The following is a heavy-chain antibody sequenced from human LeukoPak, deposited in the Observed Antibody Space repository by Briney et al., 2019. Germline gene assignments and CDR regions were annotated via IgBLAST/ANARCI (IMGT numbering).Heavy chain of an antibody. CDR3: ARGRRGYSYGPLGY. Sequence: SETLSLTCAAYGGSFSGYYWSWIRQPPGKGLEWIGEINHSGSTNYNPSLKSRVTISVDTSKNQFSLKLSSVTAADTAVYYCARGRRGYSYGPLGYWGQGTLVTVSS. V-gene: IGHV4-34*01. D-gene: IGHD5-18*01. CDR1: GGSFSGYY. J-gene: IGHJ4*02. CDR2: INHSGST.